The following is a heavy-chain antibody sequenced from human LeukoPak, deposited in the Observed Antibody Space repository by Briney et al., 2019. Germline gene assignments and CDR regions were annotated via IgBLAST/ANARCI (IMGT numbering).Heavy chain of an antibody. CDR1: GGSFSGYY. CDR3: ARGLVLRFLEWLPRTGPAFDY. V-gene: IGHV4-34*01. D-gene: IGHD3-3*01. J-gene: IGHJ4*02. Sequence: PSETLSLTCAVYGGSFSGYYWSWIRQPPGKGLEWIGEINHSGSTNYNPSLKSRVTISVDTSKNQFSLKLSPVTAADTAVYYCARGLVLRFLEWLPRTGPAFDYWGQGTLVTVSS. CDR2: INHSGST.